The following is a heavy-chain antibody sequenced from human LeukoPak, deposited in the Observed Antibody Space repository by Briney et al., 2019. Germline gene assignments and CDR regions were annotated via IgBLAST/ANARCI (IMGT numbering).Heavy chain of an antibody. CDR1: GFTFSGYA. J-gene: IGHJ4*02. CDR2: INAFGART. CDR3: AKDRGHSSGWYNFFDY. Sequence: PGGSLRLSCEASGFTFSGYAMSWVRQAPGKGLEWVSSINAFGARTYYADSVKGRFTISRDNSKNTMYLQMNSLRAEDTAVYYCAKDRGHSSGWYNFFDYWGQGALVTVSS. D-gene: IGHD6-19*01. V-gene: IGHV3-23*01.